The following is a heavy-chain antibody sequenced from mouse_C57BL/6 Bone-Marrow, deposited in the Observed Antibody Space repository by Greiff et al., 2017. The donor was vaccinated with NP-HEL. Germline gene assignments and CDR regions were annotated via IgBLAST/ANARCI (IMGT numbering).Heavy chain of an antibody. J-gene: IGHJ3*01. CDR2: IYPGNSDT. CDR1: GYTFTSYW. V-gene: IGHV1-5*01. CDR3: TRRRPDYGSPFAY. D-gene: IGHD1-1*01. Sequence: VQLQQSGTVLARPGASVKMSCKTSGYTFTSYWMHWVKQRPGQGLEWIGAIYPGNSDTSYNQKFKGKAKLTAVTSASTAYMELSSLTNEDSAVYYCTRRRPDYGSPFAYWGQGTLVTVSA.